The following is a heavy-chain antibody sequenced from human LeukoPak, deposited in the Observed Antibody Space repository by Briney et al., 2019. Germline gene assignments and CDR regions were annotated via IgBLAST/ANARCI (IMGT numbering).Heavy chain of an antibody. V-gene: IGHV3-7*01. J-gene: IGHJ4*02. D-gene: IGHD5-12*01. CDR2: INQDGREK. CDR1: GFTFDDYG. CDR3: AVATSSFLPDYC. Sequence: GGSLRLSCAASGFTFDDYGMSWVRQAPGKGLEWVAIINQDGREKHYVDSVKGRFTISRDNAKDSLYLQMNSLRAEDTALYYCAVATSSFLPDYCWGQGTLVTVSS.